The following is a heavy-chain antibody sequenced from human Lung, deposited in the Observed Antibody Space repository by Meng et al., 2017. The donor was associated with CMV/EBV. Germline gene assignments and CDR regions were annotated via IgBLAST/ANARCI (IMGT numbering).Heavy chain of an antibody. CDR1: YY. V-gene: IGHV1-46*01. D-gene: IGHD2-2*01. CDR3: ARDSPRCSNTSCYPRGGWFDP. CDR2: INPSGGST. J-gene: IGHJ5*02. Sequence: YYMHRVRQAPGQGLEWMGIINPSGGSTSYAQKFQGRVTMTRDTSTSTVYMELSSLRSEDTAVYYCARDSPRCSNTSCYPRGGWFDPWGQGTLVTVSS.